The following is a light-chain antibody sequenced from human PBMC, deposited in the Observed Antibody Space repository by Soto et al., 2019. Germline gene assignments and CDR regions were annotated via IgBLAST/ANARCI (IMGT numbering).Light chain of an antibody. Sequence: QSALTQPASVSGSPGQSITISCTGTSSDVGGYNYVSWYQHHPGKAPKLMIYDVYNRPSGVSSRFSGSKSGNTASLTISGVQAEDEADYYCSSYTSSDTVVFGGGTKVTVL. J-gene: IGLJ2*01. CDR3: SSYTSSDTVV. CDR1: SSDVGGYNY. CDR2: DVY. V-gene: IGLV2-14*03.